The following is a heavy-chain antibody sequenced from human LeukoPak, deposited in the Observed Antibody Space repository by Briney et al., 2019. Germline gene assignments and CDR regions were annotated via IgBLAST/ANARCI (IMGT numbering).Heavy chain of an antibody. CDR1: GFTFSSFT. D-gene: IGHD4/OR15-4a*01. J-gene: IGHJ4*02. V-gene: IGHV3-48*04. CDR3: ARRRVLSVARALDY. CDR2: ISSTTDTI. Sequence: GGSLRLSCAATGFTFSSFTMNWVRQAPGKGLEWVSSISSTTDTIYYADSVKGRFTISRNNANNSVSLQMNSLRPEDTAVYFCARRRVLSVARALDYWGQGTLVTVSS.